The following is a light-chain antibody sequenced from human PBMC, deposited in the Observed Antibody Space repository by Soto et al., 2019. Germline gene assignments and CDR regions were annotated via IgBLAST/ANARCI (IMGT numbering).Light chain of an antibody. CDR3: QHYNNWPPYS. CDR1: QDVSTN. CDR2: GAS. J-gene: IGKJ2*03. Sequence: ETVMTQSPDTLSVSPGESATLSCRASQDVSTNLAAFHQKPGQTPRLVLYGASKRATGIPARFSGSGSGRHFTLTISSLQSEDFGVYYCQHYNNWPPYSFGQGTKVEIK. V-gene: IGKV3-15*01.